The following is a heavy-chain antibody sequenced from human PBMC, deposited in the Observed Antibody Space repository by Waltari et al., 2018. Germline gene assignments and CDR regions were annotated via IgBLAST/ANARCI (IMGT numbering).Heavy chain of an antibody. CDR3: TRGDTMSNDDAFDI. Sequence: EVQLVESGGGLVQPGRSLRLSCTASGFTFGDYAMSWFRQAPGKGLEWVGFIRSKAYGGTTEYAASVKGRFTISRDDSKSIAYLQMNSLKTEDTAVYYCTRGDTMSNDDAFDIWGQGTMVTVSS. V-gene: IGHV3-49*03. D-gene: IGHD3-10*02. CDR2: IRSKAYGGTT. CDR1: GFTFGDYA. J-gene: IGHJ3*02.